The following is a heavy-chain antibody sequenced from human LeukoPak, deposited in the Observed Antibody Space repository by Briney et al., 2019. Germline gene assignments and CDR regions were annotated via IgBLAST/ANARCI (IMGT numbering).Heavy chain of an antibody. J-gene: IGHJ4*02. CDR3: ARESVGASYFLY. CDR2: IKQDGSEK. D-gene: IGHD1-26*01. CDR1: GFTFSSYW. V-gene: IGHV3-7*05. Sequence: GGSLRLSCAASGFTFSSYWMSWVRQAPGKGLEWVANIKQDGSEKYYVDSVKGRFTISRDNAKNSLYLQMNSLRAEDSAVYYCARESVGASYFLYWRQGTLHSVPS.